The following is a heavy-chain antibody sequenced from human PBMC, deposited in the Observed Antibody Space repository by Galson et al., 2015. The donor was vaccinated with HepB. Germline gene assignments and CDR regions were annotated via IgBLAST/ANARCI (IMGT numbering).Heavy chain of an antibody. J-gene: IGHJ5*02. D-gene: IGHD2-15*01. CDR3: AKDHAYCSGGSCYSAFDP. CDR1: GFTFTNYA. V-gene: IGHV3-23*01. CDR2: ISGRGGTT. Sequence: SLRLSCAASGFTFTNYAMTWVRQAPGKGLEWVSVISGRGGTTYYADSVKGRFTISRDNSKNTLYLQMNSLRAEDTAVYYCAKDHAYCSGGSCYSAFDPWGQGTLVTVSS.